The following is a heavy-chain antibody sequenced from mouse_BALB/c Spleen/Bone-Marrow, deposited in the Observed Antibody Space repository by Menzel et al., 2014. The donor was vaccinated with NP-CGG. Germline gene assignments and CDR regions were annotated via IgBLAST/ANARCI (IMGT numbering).Heavy chain of an antibody. D-gene: IGHD1-1*01. CDR2: ISNLAYSI. J-gene: IGHJ2*01. CDR3: ARDLDGTGVFDY. CDR1: GFTFSDYG. V-gene: IGHV5-15*02. Sequence: EVQGVETGGGLVQTGGSRKLSCAASGFTFSDYGMAWVRQAPGKGPEWVAFISNLAYSISYADTVTGRFTISRENVKNTLYLEMSSLRSEDTAMYYCARDLDGTGVFDYWPQGTTLPVSS.